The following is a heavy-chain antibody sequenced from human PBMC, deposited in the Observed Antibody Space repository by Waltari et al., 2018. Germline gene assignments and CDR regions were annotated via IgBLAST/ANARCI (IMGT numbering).Heavy chain of an antibody. D-gene: IGHD1-26*01. J-gene: IGHJ4*02. Sequence: QVQLVQSGAEVKKPGASVKVSCKASGYTFTSYAMPWVRQAPGQRLEWMGWINAGNGNTKYSQKFQGRVTITRDTSASTAYMELSSLRSVDTAVYYCARGPPWELPSLFWYWGQGTLVTVSS. CDR3: ARGPPWELPSLFWY. V-gene: IGHV1-3*01. CDR1: GYTFTSYA. CDR2: INAGNGNT.